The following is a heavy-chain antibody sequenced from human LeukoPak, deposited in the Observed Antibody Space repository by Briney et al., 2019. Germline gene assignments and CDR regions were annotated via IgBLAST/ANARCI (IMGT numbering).Heavy chain of an antibody. V-gene: IGHV4-61*09. J-gene: IGHJ4*02. D-gene: IGHD3-10*01. CDR1: GNSISSGDYY. Sequence: SETLSLTCTVSGNSISSGDYYWTWIRQPAGKGLEYIGHIYTSGSTNYNPSLKSRVTISVDTSKNQFSLKLTSVTAADTAVYYCARDSGGGSGSYYRYFDYWGQGTLVTVSS. CDR2: IYTSGST. CDR3: ARDSGGGSGSYYRYFDY.